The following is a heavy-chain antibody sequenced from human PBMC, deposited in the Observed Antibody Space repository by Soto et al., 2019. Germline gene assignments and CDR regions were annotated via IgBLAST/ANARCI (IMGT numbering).Heavy chain of an antibody. CDR2: VYYGGST. V-gene: IGHV4-59*02. D-gene: IGHD5-18*01. Sequence: PSETLSLTCTVSGGSVSSYSWTWVRQPPGKGLEWIGYVYYGGSTHYNPSLESRVTISLDTSKNQFSLKLTSVTAADTAMYFCASSPPAMVAPNIWGQGTLVTVSS. CDR1: GGSVSSYS. CDR3: ASSPPAMVAPNI. J-gene: IGHJ4*02.